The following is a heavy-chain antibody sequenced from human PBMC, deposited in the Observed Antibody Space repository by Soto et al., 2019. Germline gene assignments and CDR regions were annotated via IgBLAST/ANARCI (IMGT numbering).Heavy chain of an antibody. D-gene: IGHD3-9*01. CDR3: VTLQGDCDSLTGYFDVVFEY. V-gene: IGHV1-24*01. J-gene: IGHJ4*02. CDR1: GYTLTELS. Sequence: ASVKVSCKVSGYTLTELSMHWVRQAPGKGLEWMGGFDPEDGETIYAQKFQGRVTMTEDTATDTAYMELSSLGSEETAVSVCVTLQGDCDSLTGYFDVVFEYWGQGTLINVAS. CDR2: FDPEDGET.